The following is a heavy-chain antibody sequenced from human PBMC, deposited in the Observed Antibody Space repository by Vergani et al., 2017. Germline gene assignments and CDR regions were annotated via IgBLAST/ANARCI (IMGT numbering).Heavy chain of an antibody. CDR1: GFTFSSYA. CDR2: ISGSGGST. CDR3: AKDRKVTVAGTY. D-gene: IGHD6-19*01. J-gene: IGHJ4*02. Sequence: VQLVESGGGVVQPGRSLRLSCAASGFTFSSYAMSWVRQAPGKGLEWVSAISGSGGSTYYADSVKGRFTISRDNSKNTLYLQMNSLRAEDTAVYYCAKDRKVTVAGTYWGQGTLVTVSS. V-gene: IGHV3-23*04.